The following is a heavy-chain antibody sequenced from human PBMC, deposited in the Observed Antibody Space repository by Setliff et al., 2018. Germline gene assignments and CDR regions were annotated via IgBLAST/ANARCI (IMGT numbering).Heavy chain of an antibody. J-gene: IGHJ4*02. CDR1: DDSITSYY. CDR2: VYYDGTT. V-gene: IGHV4-59*13. D-gene: IGHD5-12*01. CDR3: ARQRGNSGFLDF. Sequence: SETLSLTCSVSDDSITSYYWSWIRQLPGKGLEWLGYVYYDGTTNYNPSLKSRLTISVDTSNNQFSLRLTSVTAADAAVYYCARQRGNSGFLDFWGQGALVTVSS.